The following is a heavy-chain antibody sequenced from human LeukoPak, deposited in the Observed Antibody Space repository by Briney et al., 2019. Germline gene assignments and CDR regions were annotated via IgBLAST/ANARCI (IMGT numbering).Heavy chain of an antibody. D-gene: IGHD1-1*01. CDR3: TRDHRDDWNPGYYFDY. CDR2: IKTQVYGGTT. Sequence: PGGSLRLSCTTSGFTFGDFAMNWVRQAPGKGLEWVGFIKTQVYGGTTEYGASVKGRFTISRDDSRAIAYLQMNRLKTEDTAVYFCTRDHRDDWNPGYYFDYWGQGALVTVSS. J-gene: IGHJ4*02. V-gene: IGHV3-49*04. CDR1: GFTFGDFA.